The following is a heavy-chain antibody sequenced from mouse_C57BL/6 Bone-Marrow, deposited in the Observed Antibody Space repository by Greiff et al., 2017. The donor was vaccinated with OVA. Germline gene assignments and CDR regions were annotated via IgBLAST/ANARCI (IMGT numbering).Heavy chain of an antibody. CDR1: GFTFSSYA. CDR2: ISDGGSYT. D-gene: IGHD3-2*02. J-gene: IGHJ2*01. V-gene: IGHV5-4*01. Sequence: EVMLVESGGGLVKPGGSLKLSCAASGFTFSSYAMSWVRQTPEKRLEWVATISDGGSYTYYPDNVKGRFTLSRDNAKNNLYLQMSHLKSEDTAMYYCARDRDSSGYNFDYWGQGTTLTVSS. CDR3: ARDRDSSGYNFDY.